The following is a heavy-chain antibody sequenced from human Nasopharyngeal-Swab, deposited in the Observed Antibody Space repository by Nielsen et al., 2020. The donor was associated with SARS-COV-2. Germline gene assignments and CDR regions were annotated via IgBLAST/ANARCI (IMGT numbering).Heavy chain of an antibody. V-gene: IGHV3-7*01. D-gene: IGHD2-15*01. CDR3: ARDEAVVAATQISDAFDI. CDR2: IKQDGSGK. J-gene: IGHJ3*02. Sequence: WIRQPPGKGLEWVANIKQDGSGKYYVDSVKGRFTISRDNAKNSLYLQMNSLRAEDTAVYYCARDEAVVAATQISDAFDIWGQGTMVTVSS.